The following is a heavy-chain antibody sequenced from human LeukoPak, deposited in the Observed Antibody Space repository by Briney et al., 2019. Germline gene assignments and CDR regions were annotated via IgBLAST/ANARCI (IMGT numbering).Heavy chain of an antibody. D-gene: IGHD2-15*01. Sequence: GESLKISCKGSGYSFTSYWIGWVRQMPGKGLEWMGIIYPGDSDTRYSPSFQGQVTISAGKSISTAYLQWSSLKASDTAMYYCARHVGGGSSSSWFDPWGQGTLVTVSS. V-gene: IGHV5-51*01. CDR2: IYPGDSDT. J-gene: IGHJ5*02. CDR1: GYSFTSYW. CDR3: ARHVGGGSSSSWFDP.